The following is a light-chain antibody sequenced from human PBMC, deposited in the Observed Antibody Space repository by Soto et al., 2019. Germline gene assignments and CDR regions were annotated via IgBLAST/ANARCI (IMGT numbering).Light chain of an antibody. CDR1: QSVSSSF. CDR2: GAS. Sequence: IVLSQSPGSLSLSPGERATFSCRASQSVSSSFLGWYQQKPGQAPRLLIYGASSRATGIPDRFSGSGSGTDFTLTISRLESEDFAVYYCQQYGTSPWTFGQGTKVAIK. V-gene: IGKV3-20*01. CDR3: QQYGTSPWT. J-gene: IGKJ1*01.